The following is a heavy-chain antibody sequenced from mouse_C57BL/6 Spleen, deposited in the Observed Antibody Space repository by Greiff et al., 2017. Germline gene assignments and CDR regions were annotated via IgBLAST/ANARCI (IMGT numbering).Heavy chain of an antibody. J-gene: IGHJ2*01. CDR3: AQGFTTVVATNY. D-gene: IGHD1-1*01. V-gene: IGHV14-2*01. CDR1: GFNIKDYY. CDR2: IDPEDGET. Sequence: EVQLQESGAELVKPGASVKLSCTASGFNIKDYYMHWVKQRTEQGLEWIGRIDPEDGETKYAPKFQGKATITADTSSNTAYLQLSSLTSEDTAVYYGAQGFTTVVATNYWGQGTTLTVSS.